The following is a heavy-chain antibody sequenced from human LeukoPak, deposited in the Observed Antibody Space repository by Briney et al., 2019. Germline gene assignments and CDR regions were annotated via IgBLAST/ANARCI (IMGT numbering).Heavy chain of an antibody. Sequence: WASVKVSCKASGYTFTSYGISWVRQAPGQGLEWMGWISAYNGNTNYAQKLQGRVTMTTDTSTSTAYMELRSLRSDDTAVYYCAREAFRGYCSSTSCYGFAYYFDHWGQGTLVTVSS. CDR2: ISAYNGNT. D-gene: IGHD2-2*01. CDR3: AREAFRGYCSSTSCYGFAYYFDH. J-gene: IGHJ4*02. CDR1: GYTFTSYG. V-gene: IGHV1-18*01.